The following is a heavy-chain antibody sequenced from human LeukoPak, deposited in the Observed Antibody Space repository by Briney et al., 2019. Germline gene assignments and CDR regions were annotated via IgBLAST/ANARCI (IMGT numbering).Heavy chain of an antibody. CDR1: GGSINSYY. D-gene: IGHD6-13*01. CDR3: ARSAGAAAHFDY. Sequence: SETLSLTCTVSGGSINSYYWSWIRQPPGQGLEWIGYIYYSGRTNNNPSLKSRVTMSVDTSKNQFSLNLSSVTAAHTAVYYCARSAGAAAHFDYWGQGTLVTVSS. CDR2: IYYSGRT. J-gene: IGHJ4*02. V-gene: IGHV4-59*08.